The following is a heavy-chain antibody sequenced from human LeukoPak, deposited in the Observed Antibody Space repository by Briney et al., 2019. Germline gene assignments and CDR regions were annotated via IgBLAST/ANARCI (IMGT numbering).Heavy chain of an antibody. D-gene: IGHD5-18*01. CDR1: GFTVSSNY. CDR3: ARDGDSYGYGIDY. V-gene: IGHV3-53*01. J-gene: IGHJ4*02. CDR2: IYSGSST. Sequence: GGSLRLSCAASGFTVSSNYMSWVRQAPGKGLEWVSVIYSGSSTYYADSVKGRFTISRGNAKNSLYLQMNSLRGEDTAIYYCARDGDSYGYGIDYWGQGTLVTVSP.